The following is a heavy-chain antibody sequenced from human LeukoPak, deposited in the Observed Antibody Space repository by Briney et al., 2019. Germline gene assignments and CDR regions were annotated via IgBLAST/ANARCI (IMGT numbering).Heavy chain of an antibody. CDR1: GGSISSGSYY. Sequence: SETLSLTCTVSGGSISSGSYYWGWIRQPPGKGLVWIGYIYYSGSTNYNPSLKSRVTISVDTSKNQFSLKLSSVTAADTAVYYCARGDYKPDYWGQGTLVTVSS. J-gene: IGHJ4*02. D-gene: IGHD4-11*01. CDR2: IYYSGST. V-gene: IGHV4-61*01. CDR3: ARGDYKPDY.